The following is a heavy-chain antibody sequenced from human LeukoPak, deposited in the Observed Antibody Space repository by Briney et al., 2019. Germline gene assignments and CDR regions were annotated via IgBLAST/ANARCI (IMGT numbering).Heavy chain of an antibody. CDR2: INPNSGGT. Sequence: ASVKVSCKASGYTFTGYYIHWVRQAPGQRLEWLGWINPNSGGTNYIKNFQGRVSMTRDRSISTAYMELNSMRSDDTAVYYCARGTEGFDTLPGWGWFDPWGQGTLVTVSS. J-gene: IGHJ5*02. CDR3: ARGTEGFDTLPGWGWFDP. D-gene: IGHD3-9*01. CDR1: GYTFTGYY. V-gene: IGHV1-2*02.